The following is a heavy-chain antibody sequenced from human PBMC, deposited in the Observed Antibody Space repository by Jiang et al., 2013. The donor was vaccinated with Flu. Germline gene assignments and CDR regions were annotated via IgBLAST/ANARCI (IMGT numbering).Heavy chain of an antibody. J-gene: IGHJ4*02. V-gene: IGHV1-8*01. CDR1: GYTFTSYD. CDR3: ARGLLQSSPKRNHND. D-gene: IGHD2-8*01. CDR2: MNPNSGNT. Sequence: SCKASGYTFTSYDINWVRQATGQGLEWMGWMNPNSGNTGYAQKFQGRVTMTRNTSISTAYMELSSLRSEDTAVYYCARGLLQSSPKRNHNDWGQGTLVTVSS.